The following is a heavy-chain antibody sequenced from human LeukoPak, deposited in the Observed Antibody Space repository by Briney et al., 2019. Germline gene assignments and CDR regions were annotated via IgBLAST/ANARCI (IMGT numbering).Heavy chain of an antibody. V-gene: IGHV3-74*01. D-gene: IGHD2-8*01. J-gene: IGHJ4*02. CDR1: GFTFSSCW. CDR3: ACRLSYRFDY. CDR2: INIDGSST. Sequence: PGGPLLLSCAASGFTFSSCWMHWVRPVPGKGLVWVSRINIDGSSTYYEDSVKGRFTISRDNAKNTLYLQMNCLRAEVTAVYCCACRLSYRFDYWGQGTLVTVSS.